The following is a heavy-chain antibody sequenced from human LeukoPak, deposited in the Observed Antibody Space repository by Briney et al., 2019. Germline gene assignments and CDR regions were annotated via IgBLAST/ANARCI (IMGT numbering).Heavy chain of an antibody. J-gene: IGHJ4*02. D-gene: IGHD5-18*01. CDR2: IFPSGGEI. CDR1: GFTFSTFA. V-gene: IGHV3-23*01. Sequence: GGSLRLSCAASGFTFSTFAMIWVRQPPGKGLEWVSSIFPSGGEIHYADSVKGRFTISRDNSKNTLYLQMNSLRAEDTAVYYCAKGRRYSYGYIDYWGQGTLVTVSS. CDR3: AKGRRYSYGYIDY.